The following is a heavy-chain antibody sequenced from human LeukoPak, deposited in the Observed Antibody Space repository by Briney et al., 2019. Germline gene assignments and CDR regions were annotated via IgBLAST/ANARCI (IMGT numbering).Heavy chain of an antibody. J-gene: IGHJ4*02. CDR1: GFTFDDYG. V-gene: IGHV3-20*04. Sequence: GGSLRLSCIASGFTFDDYGMSWVRQVPGEGLEWGSGVNWDDGSSSYSESVICRFSVFRHNPNNSLYLQMSTLTAEDTALYYCVRAAIPFGYPTVFWGQGTLVTVSS. CDR3: VRAAIPFGYPTVF. D-gene: IGHD2-21*01. CDR2: VNWDDGSS.